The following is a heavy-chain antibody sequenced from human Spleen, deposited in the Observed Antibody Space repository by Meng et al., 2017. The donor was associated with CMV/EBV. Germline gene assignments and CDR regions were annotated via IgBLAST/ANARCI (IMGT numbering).Heavy chain of an antibody. J-gene: IGHJ3*02. CDR3: ARVGYYDWVAPDAFDI. V-gene: IGHV4-4*02. CDR1: GGSISSSNW. CDR2: IYHSGST. Sequence: SETLSLTCAVSGGSISSSNWWSWVRQPPGKGLEWIGEIYHSGSTNYNPSLKSRVTISVDKSKNQFSLKLSSVTGADTAVYYCARVGYYDWVAPDAFDIWGQGTMVTVSS. D-gene: IGHD3-3*01.